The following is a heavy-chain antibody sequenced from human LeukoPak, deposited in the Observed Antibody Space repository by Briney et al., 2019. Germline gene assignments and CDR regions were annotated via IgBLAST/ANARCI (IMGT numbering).Heavy chain of an antibody. CDR1: GFTFSSYS. V-gene: IGHV3-21*01. D-gene: IGHD5-18*01. Sequence: PGGSLRLSCAASGFTFSSYSMNWVRQAPGKGLEWVSSISSSSSYIYYADSVKGRFTISRDNAKNSLYLQMNSLRAEDTAVYYCARDSDPQIQLFDYWGQGTLVTVSS. CDR2: ISSSSSYI. CDR3: ARDSDPQIQLFDY. J-gene: IGHJ4*02.